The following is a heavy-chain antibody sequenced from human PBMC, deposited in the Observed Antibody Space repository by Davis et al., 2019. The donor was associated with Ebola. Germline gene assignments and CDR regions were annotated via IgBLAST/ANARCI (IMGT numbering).Heavy chain of an antibody. J-gene: IGHJ6*02. CDR2: INHSGST. CDR3: AREVGAMGYYYYGMDV. Sequence: SETLSLTYAVYGGSFSGYYWSWIRQPPGKGLEWIGEINHSGSTNYNPSLKSRVTISVDTSKNQFSLKLSSVTAADTAVYYCAREVGAMGYYYYGMDVWGQGTTVTVSS. D-gene: IGHD1-26*01. CDR1: GGSFSGYY. V-gene: IGHV4-34*01.